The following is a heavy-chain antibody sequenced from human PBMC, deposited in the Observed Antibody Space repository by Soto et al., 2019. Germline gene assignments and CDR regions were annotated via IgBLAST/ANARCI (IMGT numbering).Heavy chain of an antibody. CDR3: ARDPGGGARPNCFER. CDR2: ISAYNGNT. D-gene: IGHD6-6*01. CDR1: GYTFTSYG. J-gene: IGHJ5*02. Sequence: ASVKVSCKASGYTFTSYGISWVRQAPGQGLEWMGWISAYNGNTNYAQKLQGRATMTTDTSTSTAYMELRSLRSDDTAVYYCARDPGGGARPNCFERWGQGSLVAVYS. V-gene: IGHV1-18*01.